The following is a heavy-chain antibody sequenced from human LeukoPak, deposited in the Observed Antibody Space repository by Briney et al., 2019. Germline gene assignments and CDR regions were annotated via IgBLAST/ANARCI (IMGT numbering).Heavy chain of an antibody. V-gene: IGHV4-34*01. CDR2: INHSGST. J-gene: IGHJ1*01. D-gene: IGHD3-22*01. Sequence: SETLSLTCAVYGGSFSGYYWSWIRHPPGKGLEWIGEINHSGSTNYNPSLKSRVTISVDMSKNQFSLKLSSVTAADTAVYYCARRRTRLYYYDSSDFQHWGQGTLVTVSS. CDR3: ARRRTRLYYYDSSDFQH. CDR1: GGSFSGYY.